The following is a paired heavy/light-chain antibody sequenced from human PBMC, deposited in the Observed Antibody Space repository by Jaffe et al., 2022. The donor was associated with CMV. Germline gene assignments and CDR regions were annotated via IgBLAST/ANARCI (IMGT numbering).Heavy chain of an antibody. Sequence: EVQLVESGGGLIQPGGSLRLSCAASGFTVSSNYMSWVRQAPGKGLEWVSVIYSGGSTYYADSVKGRFTISRDNSKNTLYLQMNSLRAEDTAVYYCARDSYSSSSGVHYYYYGMDVWGQGTTVTVSS. CDR3: ARDSYSSSSGVHYYYYGMDV. V-gene: IGHV3-53*01. CDR1: GFTVSSNY. CDR2: IYSGGST. J-gene: IGHJ6*02. D-gene: IGHD6-6*01.
Light chain of an antibody. J-gene: IGKJ1*01. CDR1: QGISSY. CDR2: AAS. Sequence: IQLTQSPSSLSASVGDRVTITCRASQGISSYLAWYQQKPGKAPKLLIYAASTLQSGVPSRFSGSGSGTDFTLTISSLQPEDFATYYCQQLNSYPRTFGQGTKVEIK. CDR3: QQLNSYPRT. V-gene: IGKV1-9*01.